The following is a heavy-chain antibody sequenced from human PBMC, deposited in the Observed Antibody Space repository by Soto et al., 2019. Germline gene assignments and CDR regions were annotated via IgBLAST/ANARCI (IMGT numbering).Heavy chain of an antibody. D-gene: IGHD3-3*01. J-gene: IGHJ2*01. V-gene: IGHV1-69*08. CDR2: IIPILGIA. CDR1: GGTFSSYT. Sequence: QVQLVQSGAEVKKPGSSVKVSCKASGGTFSSYTISWVRQAPGQGLEWMGRIIPILGIANYAQKFQGRVTITADKSTSTAYMELSSLRSEDTAVYYCAREGTIVGVTSYWYFDLWGRGTLVTVSS. CDR3: AREGTIVGVTSYWYFDL.